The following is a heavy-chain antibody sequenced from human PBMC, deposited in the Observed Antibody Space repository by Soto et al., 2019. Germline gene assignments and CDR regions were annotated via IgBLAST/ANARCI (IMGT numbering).Heavy chain of an antibody. CDR2: ISSSGGST. CDR3: ARVAPYCSTTTCYIDS. D-gene: IGHD2-2*01. Sequence: EVQLLESGGGLVQPGGSLRLSCAASGFTFSSYAMGWVRQAPGKGLQWISVISSSGGSTYYADSVKGRFTIARDNSKDTLFLDMNSLRAEDSAVYYCARVAPYCSTTTCYIDSWGQGTLVTVSS. J-gene: IGHJ4*02. V-gene: IGHV3-23*01. CDR1: GFTFSSYA.